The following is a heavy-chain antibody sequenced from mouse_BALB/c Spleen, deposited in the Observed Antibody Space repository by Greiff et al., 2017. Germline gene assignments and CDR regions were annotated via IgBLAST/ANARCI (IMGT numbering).Heavy chain of an antibody. Sequence: VHLVESGPELVKPGASVKISCKASGYTFTDYYINWVKQKPGQGLEWIGWIYPGSGNTKYNEKFKGKATLTVDTSSSTAYMQLSSLTSEDTAVYFCARVGDGYLYAMDYWGQGTSVTVSS. CDR2: IYPGSGNT. V-gene: IGHV1-84*02. D-gene: IGHD2-3*01. J-gene: IGHJ4*01. CDR3: ARVGDGYLYAMDY. CDR1: GYTFTDYY.